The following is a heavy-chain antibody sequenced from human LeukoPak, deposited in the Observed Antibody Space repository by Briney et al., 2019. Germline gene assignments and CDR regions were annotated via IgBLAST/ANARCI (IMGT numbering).Heavy chain of an antibody. CDR1: GFTFSSYA. J-gene: IGHJ3*02. CDR2: ISGSGGST. D-gene: IGHD1-26*01. CDR3: AKDLGGVGRRGAFDI. Sequence: PGASLRLSCAASGFTFSSYAMSWVRQAPGKGLEWVSAISGSGGSTYYADSVKGRFTISRDNSKNTVYLQMNSLRAEDTAVYYCAKDLGGVGRRGAFDIWGQGTMVTVSS. V-gene: IGHV3-23*01.